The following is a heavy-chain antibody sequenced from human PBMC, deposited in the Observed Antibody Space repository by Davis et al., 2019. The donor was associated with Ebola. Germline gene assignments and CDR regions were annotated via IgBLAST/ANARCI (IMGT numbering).Heavy chain of an antibody. CDR2: IYYSGST. Sequence: MPSETLSLTCTVSGGSISSSSYYWGWIRQPPGKGLEWIANIYYSGSTNYNPSLKSRVTISVDASKNQFSLKLSSVTAADTAVYYCARLGFLGGQFDFWGQGTLVTVSA. V-gene: IGHV4-39*07. CDR1: GGSISSSSYY. D-gene: IGHD3-16*01. CDR3: ARLGFLGGQFDF. J-gene: IGHJ4*02.